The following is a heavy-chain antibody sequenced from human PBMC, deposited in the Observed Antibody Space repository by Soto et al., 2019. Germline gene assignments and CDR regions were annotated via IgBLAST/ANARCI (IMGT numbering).Heavy chain of an antibody. J-gene: IGHJ4*02. D-gene: IGHD6-13*01. CDR3: ARDRSSWYYFDY. CDR1: GGTFSSYA. V-gene: IGHV1-69*06. Sequence: GASVKVSCKASGGTFSSYAISWVRQAPGQGLEWMGGIIPIFGTANYAQKFQGRVTITADKSTSTAYMELSSPRSEDTAVYYCARDRSSWYYFDYWGQGTLVTVS. CDR2: IIPIFGTA.